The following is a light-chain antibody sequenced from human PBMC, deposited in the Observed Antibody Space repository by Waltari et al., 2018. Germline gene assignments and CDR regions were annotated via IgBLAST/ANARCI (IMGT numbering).Light chain of an antibody. CDR1: SGDIGGYNF. CDR2: EVT. V-gene: IGLV2-8*01. CDR3: SSFAGNYNPYV. Sequence: QSALTQPPSASGSPGQSVTISCTGNSGDIGGYNFVPWYQQHPGKAPKLMIYEVTKRPSGVPDRFSGSKSGNTASLTVSGLQAEDEADYYCSSFAGNYNPYVFGTGTKVSVL. J-gene: IGLJ1*01.